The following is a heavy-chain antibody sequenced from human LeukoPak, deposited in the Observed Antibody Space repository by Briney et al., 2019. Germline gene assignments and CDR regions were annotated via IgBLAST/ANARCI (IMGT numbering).Heavy chain of an antibody. CDR2: ISWNSGSI. J-gene: IGHJ4*02. Sequence: GGSLRLSCAASGFTFDDYAMHWVRQAPGKGLEWVSGISWNSGSIGYADSVKGRFTISRDNAKNSLYLQMNSLRAEDTALYYCAKDLNGYFDYWGQGTLVTVSS. D-gene: IGHD2-8*01. CDR3: AKDLNGYFDY. V-gene: IGHV3-9*01. CDR1: GFTFDDYA.